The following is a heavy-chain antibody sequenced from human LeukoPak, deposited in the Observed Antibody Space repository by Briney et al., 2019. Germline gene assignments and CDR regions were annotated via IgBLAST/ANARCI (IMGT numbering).Heavy chain of an antibody. D-gene: IGHD1-1*01. V-gene: IGHV4-59*12. Sequence: PGGSLRLSCAASGFTFSSYAMSWVRQAPGKGLEWIGYIYYSGSTNYNPSLKSRVTISVDTSKNQFSLKLSSVTAADTAVYYCARDLDGCFEYWSQGDVVTVSS. CDR1: GFTFSSYA. J-gene: IGHJ4*02. CDR3: ARDLDGCFEY. CDR2: IYYSGST.